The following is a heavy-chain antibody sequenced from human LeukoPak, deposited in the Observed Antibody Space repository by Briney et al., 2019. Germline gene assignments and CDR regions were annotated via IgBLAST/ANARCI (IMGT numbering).Heavy chain of an antibody. Sequence: PSETLSLTCTVSGGSISSYYWSWIRQPPGKGLEWIGEINHSGSTNYNPSLKSRVTISVDTSKNQFSLKLSSVTAADTAVYYCARGLRVTMVRGVIADWGQGTLVTVSS. CDR3: ARGLRVTMVRGVIAD. CDR2: INHSGST. D-gene: IGHD3-10*01. V-gene: IGHV4-34*01. CDR1: GGSISSYY. J-gene: IGHJ4*02.